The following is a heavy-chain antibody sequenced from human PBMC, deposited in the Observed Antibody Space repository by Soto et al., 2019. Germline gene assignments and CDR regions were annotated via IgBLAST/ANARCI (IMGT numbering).Heavy chain of an antibody. CDR2: ISYDGSNK. V-gene: IGHV3-30*18. J-gene: IGHJ4*02. Sequence: GGSLRLSCAASGFTFSSYGMHWVRQAPGKGLEWVAVISYDGSNKYYADSVKGRFTISRDNSKNTLYLQMNSLRAEDTAVYYCAKDSSSSGFDYWGQGTLVTVSS. CDR3: AKDSSSSGFDY. D-gene: IGHD6-6*01. CDR1: GFTFSSYG.